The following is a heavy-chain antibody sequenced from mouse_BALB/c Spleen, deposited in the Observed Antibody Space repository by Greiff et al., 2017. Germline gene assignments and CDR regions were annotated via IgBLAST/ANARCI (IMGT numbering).Heavy chain of an antibody. CDR1: GFTFNTYA. J-gene: IGHJ3*01. V-gene: IGHV10-1*02. CDR3: VRHAPTGSFAY. CDR2: IRSKSNNYAT. D-gene: IGHD4-1*02. Sequence: EVMLVESGGGLVQPKGSLKLSCAASGFTFNTYAMNWVRQAPGKGLEWVARIRSKSNNYATYYADSVKDRFTISRDDSQSMLYLQMNNLKTEDTAMYYCVRHAPTGSFAYWGQGTLVTVSA.